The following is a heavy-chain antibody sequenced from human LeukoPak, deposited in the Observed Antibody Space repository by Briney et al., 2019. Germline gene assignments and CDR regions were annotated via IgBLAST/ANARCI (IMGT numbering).Heavy chain of an antibody. V-gene: IGHV5-51*01. Sequence: GESLKISCKGSGYSFTSYWIGWVRQMPGKGLEWMGIIYPGDSDTRYSPSFQGQVTISADKSISTAYLQWSSLKASDTAMYYCARVMTTVTAYYYYGMDVWGQGTTVTVSS. J-gene: IGHJ6*02. CDR2: IYPGDSDT. CDR3: ARVMTTVTAYYYYGMDV. CDR1: GYSFTSYW. D-gene: IGHD4-11*01.